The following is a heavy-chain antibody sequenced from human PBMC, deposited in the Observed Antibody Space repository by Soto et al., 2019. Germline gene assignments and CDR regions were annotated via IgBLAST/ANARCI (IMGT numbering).Heavy chain of an antibody. Sequence: ASVKVSCKASGYTFTSYAMHWVRQAPGQRLEWMGWINAGNGNTKYSQKFQGRVTITRDTSASTAYMELSSLRSEDTAVYYCARDLVGGMYFDYWGQGTLVTAPQ. J-gene: IGHJ4*02. CDR2: INAGNGNT. V-gene: IGHV1-3*01. D-gene: IGHD1-26*01. CDR1: GYTFTSYA. CDR3: ARDLVGGMYFDY.